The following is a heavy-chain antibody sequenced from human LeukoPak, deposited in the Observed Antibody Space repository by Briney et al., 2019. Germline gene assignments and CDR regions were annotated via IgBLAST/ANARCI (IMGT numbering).Heavy chain of an antibody. CDR3: ARVESIAAAGYFDY. CDR2: INPNSGGT. D-gene: IGHD6-13*01. V-gene: IGHV1-2*02. CDR1: GYTFTGYY. J-gene: IGHJ4*02. Sequence: ASVKVSCKASGYTFTGYYMHWLRQAPGQGLEWMGWINPNSGGTNYAQKFQGRVTMTRDTSISTAYTELSRLRSDDTAVYYCARVESIAAAGYFDYWGQGTLVTVSS.